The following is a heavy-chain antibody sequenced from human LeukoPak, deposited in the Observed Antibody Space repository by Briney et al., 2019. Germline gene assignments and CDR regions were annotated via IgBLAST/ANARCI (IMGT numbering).Heavy chain of an antibody. Sequence: GESLRLSCAASGFTFSTYWIHWVRQAPGKGLVWVSRINSDGSSTSYADSVKGRFTISRDNAKNTLYLQMNSLRAEDTAVYYCARARSFGSCHAGDYWGQGILVTVSS. CDR2: INSDGSST. V-gene: IGHV3-74*01. J-gene: IGHJ4*02. CDR1: GFTFSTYW. D-gene: IGHD2-15*01. CDR3: ARARSFGSCHAGDY.